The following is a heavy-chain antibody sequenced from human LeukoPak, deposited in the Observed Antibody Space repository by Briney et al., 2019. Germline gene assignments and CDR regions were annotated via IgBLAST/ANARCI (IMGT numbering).Heavy chain of an antibody. Sequence: SVKVSCKASGGTFSSYAISWVRQAPGQGLEWMGGIIPIFGTANYAQKFQGRVTITTDESTSTAYMELSSLRSEDTAVYYCVSLIPHTTYYYDSSGPPPDYWGQGTLVTVSS. CDR1: GGTFSSYA. CDR3: VSLIPHTTYYYDSSGPPPDY. V-gene: IGHV1-69*05. J-gene: IGHJ4*02. CDR2: IIPIFGTA. D-gene: IGHD3-22*01.